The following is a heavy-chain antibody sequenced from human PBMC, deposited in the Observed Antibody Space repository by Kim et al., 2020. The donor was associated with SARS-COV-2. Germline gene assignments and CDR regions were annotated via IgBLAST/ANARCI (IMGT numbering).Heavy chain of an antibody. CDR3: ARVYKGYSYGYFAFDI. V-gene: IGHV4-59*01. Sequence: SLKSRVTISVDTSKNQFSLKLSSVTAADTAVYYCARVYKGYSYGYFAFDIWGQGTMVTVSS. J-gene: IGHJ3*02. D-gene: IGHD5-18*01.